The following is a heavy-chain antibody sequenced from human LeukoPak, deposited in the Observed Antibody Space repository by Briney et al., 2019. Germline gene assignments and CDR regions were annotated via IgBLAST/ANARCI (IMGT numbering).Heavy chain of an antibody. D-gene: IGHD6-6*01. CDR1: GGSISSSSYY. V-gene: IGHV4-39*07. J-gene: IGHJ4*02. Sequence: PSETLSLTCTVSGGSISSSSYYWGWIRQPPGKGLEWIGSIYYSGSTYYNPSLKSRVTISVDTSKNQFSLRLSSVTAADTAMYYCARDTRTLVPSYWGQGTLVTVSS. CDR3: ARDTRTLVPSY. CDR2: IYYSGST.